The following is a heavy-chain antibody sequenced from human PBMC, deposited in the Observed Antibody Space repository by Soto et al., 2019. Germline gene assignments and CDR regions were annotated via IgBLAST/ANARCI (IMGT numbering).Heavy chain of an antibody. J-gene: IGHJ3*02. V-gene: IGHV1-69*01. Sequence: QVQLVQSGAEVKKPGSSVKVSCKASGGTFSSYAISWVRQAPGQGLEWMGGIIPIFGTANYAQKFQGRVTISADESTSTAYMELRSMRSEDTAVYYCAGNSGGSYVDDAFDIWGQGSMVTVSS. CDR2: IIPIFGTA. D-gene: IGHD1-26*01. CDR3: AGNSGGSYVDDAFDI. CDR1: GGTFSSYA.